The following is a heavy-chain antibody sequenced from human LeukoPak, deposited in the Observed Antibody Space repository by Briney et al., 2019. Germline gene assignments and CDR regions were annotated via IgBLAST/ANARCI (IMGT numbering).Heavy chain of an antibody. CDR2: IDYSGTT. CDR1: GGSISSSVYY. J-gene: IGHJ4*02. CDR3: TRDSGSWTVDY. Sequence: SETLSLTCTVSGGSISSSVYYWGWIRQPPGQGLEWLGTIDYSGTTYHNPSLKSRVTISIDTSKNHFSLKLNSVTAADTAVYYCTRDSGSWTVDYWGQGTLVTVSS. V-gene: IGHV4-39*02. D-gene: IGHD1-26*01.